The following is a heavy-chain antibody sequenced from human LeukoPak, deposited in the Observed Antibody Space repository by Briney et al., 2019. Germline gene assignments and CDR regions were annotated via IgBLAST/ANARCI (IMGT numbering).Heavy chain of an antibody. CDR2: INPNSGGT. Sequence: ASVKVSCKASGYTFTGYYMHWVRQAPGQGLEWMGWINPNSGGTNYAQKFQGRVTMTRDTSISTAYMELSRLRSDDTAVYYRARDSALTMIVVVITVGAFDIWGQGTMVTVSS. J-gene: IGHJ3*02. V-gene: IGHV1-2*02. CDR1: GYTFTGYY. D-gene: IGHD3-22*01. CDR3: ARDSALTMIVVVITVGAFDI.